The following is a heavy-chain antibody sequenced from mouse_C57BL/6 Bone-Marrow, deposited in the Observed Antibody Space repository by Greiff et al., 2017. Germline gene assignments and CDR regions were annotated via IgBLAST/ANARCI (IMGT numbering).Heavy chain of an antibody. CDR3: ARAYWFAY. Sequence: VQLQQSGPVLVKPGASVKMSCKASGYTFTDHYMNWVKQSPGKSLEWIGGINPYNGGTSYNQKFKGKATLTVDKSPSPAYMELNSLTSEDSTVYYCARAYWFAYWGQGTLVTVSA. CDR1: GYTFTDHY. J-gene: IGHJ3*01. CDR2: INPYNGGT. V-gene: IGHV1-19*01. D-gene: IGHD6-5*01.